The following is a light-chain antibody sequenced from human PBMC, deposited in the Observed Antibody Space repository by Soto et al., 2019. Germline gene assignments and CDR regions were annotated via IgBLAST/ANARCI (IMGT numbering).Light chain of an antibody. CDR3: SSYTRSNIYV. V-gene: IGLV2-14*01. CDR2: EVS. J-gene: IGLJ1*01. CDR1: SNDVGGYYY. Sequence: QPGSGSGSPGESITISGTKTSNDVGGYYYVSWYQQYPGNAPKLMIYEVSNRPSGVSNRFSGSKSGNTASLTISGLQAEDEADYYCSSYTRSNIYVFGRGTKVTVL.